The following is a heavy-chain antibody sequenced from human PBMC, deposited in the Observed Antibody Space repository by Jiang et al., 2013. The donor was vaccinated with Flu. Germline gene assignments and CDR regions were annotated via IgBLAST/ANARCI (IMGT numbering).Heavy chain of an antibody. CDR3: ARRGEMATSDAFDI. V-gene: IGHV5-51*01. CDR2: IYPGDSDT. Sequence: PGKGLEWMGIIYPGDSDTRYSPSFQGQVTISADKSISTAYLQWSSLKASDTAMYYCARRGEMATSDAFDIWGQGTMVTVSS. D-gene: IGHD5-24*01. J-gene: IGHJ3*02.